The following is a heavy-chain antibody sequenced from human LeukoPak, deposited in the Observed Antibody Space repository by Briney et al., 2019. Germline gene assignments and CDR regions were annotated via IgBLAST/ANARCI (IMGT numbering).Heavy chain of an antibody. Sequence: PGGSLRLSCAGSGFPFSSHGMNWVRQAPGKGLEWVSGISPGGGPTYYADSVRGRFTISRDDSKNTLYLQMKSLRAEDTAVYYCATDGSGWSRSSWGQGTLVTVSS. J-gene: IGHJ5*02. D-gene: IGHD6-19*01. CDR3: ATDGSGWSRSS. V-gene: IGHV3-23*01. CDR2: ISPGGGPT. CDR1: GFPFSSHG.